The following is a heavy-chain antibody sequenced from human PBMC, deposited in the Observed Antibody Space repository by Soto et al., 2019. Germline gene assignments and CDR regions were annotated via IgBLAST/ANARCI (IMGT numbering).Heavy chain of an antibody. CDR2: IIPIFGTA. CDR3: ASRLRFLEWLSPPGYYGMDV. CDR1: GGTFSSYA. Sequence: SVKVSCKASGGTFSSYAISWVRQAPGQGLEWMGGIIPIFGTANYAQKFQGRVTITADESTSTAYMELSSLRSEDTAVYYCASRLRFLEWLSPPGYYGMDVWGQGTTVTVSS. V-gene: IGHV1-69*13. D-gene: IGHD3-3*01. J-gene: IGHJ6*02.